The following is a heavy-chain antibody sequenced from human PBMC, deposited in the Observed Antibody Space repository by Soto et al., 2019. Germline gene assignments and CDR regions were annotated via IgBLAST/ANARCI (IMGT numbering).Heavy chain of an antibody. Sequence: PSETLSLTCTVSGDSISRSSNCWTWIRQPPGNGLEWVSYISSSSSTIYYADSVKGRFTISRDNAKNSLYLQMNSLRAEDTAVYYCARDLAGPFDYWGQGTLVTVSS. CDR2: ISSSSSTI. V-gene: IGHV3-48*01. CDR3: ARDLAGPFDY. CDR1: GDSISRSS. D-gene: IGHD6-19*01. J-gene: IGHJ4*02.